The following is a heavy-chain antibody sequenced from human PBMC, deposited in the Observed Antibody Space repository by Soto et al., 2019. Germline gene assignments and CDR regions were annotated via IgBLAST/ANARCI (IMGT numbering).Heavy chain of an antibody. J-gene: IGHJ4*02. V-gene: IGHV3-23*01. CDR1: GFTFSSYA. CDR3: GKQRSVGIDSASFSSIDY. CDR2: ISGSGDST. D-gene: IGHD3-22*01. Sequence: HPGGSLRLSCAASGFTFSSYAMSWVRQAPGKGLEWVSGISGSGDSTYYADSVKGRFTISRDNSKNTLFLHMNGLRAEDTAIYYCGKQRSVGIDSASFSSIDYWGLRILVTVSS.